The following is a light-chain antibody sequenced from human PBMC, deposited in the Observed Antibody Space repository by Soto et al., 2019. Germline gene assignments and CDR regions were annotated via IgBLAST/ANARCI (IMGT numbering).Light chain of an antibody. V-gene: IGKV3-11*01. Sequence: EIVLTQSPVTLSLSPGQRATLSCRASVMISTYVAWYQQKPGQAPRLLLYDASNRATGVPARFSGSGSGTDFTLTIRALEPEDFAVYYCQERSHWTFGRGTKVEI. J-gene: IGKJ1*01. CDR2: DAS. CDR1: VMISTY. CDR3: QERSHWT.